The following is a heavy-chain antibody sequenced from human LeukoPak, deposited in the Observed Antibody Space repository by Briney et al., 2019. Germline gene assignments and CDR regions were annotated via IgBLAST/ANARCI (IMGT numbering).Heavy chain of an antibody. CDR3: ATNRGVVRFLTVYHEGILGL. CDR2: IYYSGST. D-gene: IGHD3-10*01. CDR1: GGSISSGDYY. Sequence: SQTLSLTCTVSGGSISSGDYYWSWIRQPPGKGLEWIGYIYYSGSTYYNPSLKSRVTISVDTSKDQFSLKLSSVTAADTAVYYCATNRGVVRFLTVYHEGILGLWGQGTPGPRLL. V-gene: IGHV4-30-4*01. J-gene: IGHJ4*02.